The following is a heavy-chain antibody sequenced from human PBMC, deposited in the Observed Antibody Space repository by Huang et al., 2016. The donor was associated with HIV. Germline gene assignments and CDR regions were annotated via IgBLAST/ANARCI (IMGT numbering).Heavy chain of an antibody. J-gene: IGHJ6*03. D-gene: IGHD1-26*01. CDR3: ARQVGALSYYYYYYMDV. V-gene: IGHV3-30-3*01. Sequence: QVQLVESGGGVVQPGRSLRLSYAASGFTFSSYAMHWVRQAPGKGLEWVAVISYDGSNKYYADSVKGRFTISRDNSKNTLYLEMNSLRADDTAVYHCARQVGALSYYYYYYMDVWGKGITVTVSS. CDR2: ISYDGSNK. CDR1: GFTFSSYA.